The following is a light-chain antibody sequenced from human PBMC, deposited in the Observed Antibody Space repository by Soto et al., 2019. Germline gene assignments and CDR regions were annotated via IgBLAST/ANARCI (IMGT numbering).Light chain of an antibody. CDR1: SSDFDSSNR. J-gene: IGLJ1*01. CDR3: SSYTSRSTYG. Sequence: QSALTQPPSVSGSPGQSVTISCTGTSSDFDSSNRVSWYQQPPGTAPKLLISDVSNRPSGVPDRFSGSKSGNTASLTISGLQAEDEADYYCSSYTSRSTYGCGTGTKVTV. V-gene: IGLV2-18*02. CDR2: DVS.